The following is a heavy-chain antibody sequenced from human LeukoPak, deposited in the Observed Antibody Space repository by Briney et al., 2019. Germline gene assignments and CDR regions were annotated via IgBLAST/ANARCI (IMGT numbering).Heavy chain of an antibody. V-gene: IGHV3-21*01. Sequence: GGSLRLSCAASGFTFSNSGMNWVRQAPGKGLEWVSSISGSGGSTYHADSVKGRFTISRDNAKNSLYLQMNSLRAEDTAVYYCARDFLSRPYYDFWSGYSPGYYYYYYMDVWGKGTTVTVSS. CDR1: GFTFSNSG. J-gene: IGHJ6*03. CDR3: ARDFLSRPYYDFWSGYSPGYYYYYYMDV. D-gene: IGHD3-3*01. CDR2: ISGSGGST.